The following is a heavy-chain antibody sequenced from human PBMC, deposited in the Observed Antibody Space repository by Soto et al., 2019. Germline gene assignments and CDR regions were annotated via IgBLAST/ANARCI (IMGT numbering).Heavy chain of an antibody. Sequence: SETLSLTCTVSGGSISSGDYYWSWIRQPPGKCLEWIGYIYYSGSTYYNPSLKSRVTISVDTSKNQFSLKLSSVTAADTAVYYCARVRVDYYDSSGYYLFDYWGQGTLVT. CDR1: GGSISSGDYY. J-gene: IGHJ4*02. CDR3: ARVRVDYYDSSGYYLFDY. D-gene: IGHD3-22*01. V-gene: IGHV4-30-4*01. CDR2: IYYSGST.